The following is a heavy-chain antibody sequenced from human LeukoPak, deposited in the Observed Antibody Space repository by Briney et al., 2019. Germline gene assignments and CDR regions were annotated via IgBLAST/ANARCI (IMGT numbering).Heavy chain of an antibody. V-gene: IGHV3-30*03. D-gene: IGHD5-12*01. Sequence: GGSLRLSCAGSGFTFSNYGMHWVRQAPGKGPEWVAVISYDGTNKYYADSVKGRFTISRDNSKNTVYLQMNSLRAEDTAVYYCARGEVATTYYYGMDVWGQGTTVTVSS. CDR3: ARGEVATTYYYGMDV. CDR2: ISYDGTNK. CDR1: GFTFSNYG. J-gene: IGHJ6*02.